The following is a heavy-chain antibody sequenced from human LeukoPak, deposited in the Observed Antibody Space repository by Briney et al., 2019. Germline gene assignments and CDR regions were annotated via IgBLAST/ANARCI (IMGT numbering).Heavy chain of an antibody. CDR3: ARDLEKQLVDY. J-gene: IGHJ4*02. CDR2: INPNSGGT. CDR1: GYTFTGYY. Sequence: ASVKVSCKAYGYTFTGYYMQWVRQAPGQRLEWMGWINPNSGGTNYAQKFQGRVTMTRDTSISTAYMELSRLRSDDTAVYYCARDLEKQLVDYWGQGTLVTVSS. D-gene: IGHD6-6*01. V-gene: IGHV1-2*02.